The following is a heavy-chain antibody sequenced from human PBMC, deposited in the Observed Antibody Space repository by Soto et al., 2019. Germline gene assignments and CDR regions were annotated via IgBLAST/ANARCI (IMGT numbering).Heavy chain of an antibody. Sequence: GDHSMSWVRQPPGKGLEWIGYIYHSGSTFYNPSLKSRVTISVDRSKNQFSLKLSSVTAADTAVYYCARGGGDDAFDIWGQGTMVTVSS. J-gene: IGHJ3*02. CDR1: GDHS. CDR2: IYHSGST. D-gene: IGHD2-21*01. CDR3: ARGGGDDAFDI. V-gene: IGHV4-30-2*01.